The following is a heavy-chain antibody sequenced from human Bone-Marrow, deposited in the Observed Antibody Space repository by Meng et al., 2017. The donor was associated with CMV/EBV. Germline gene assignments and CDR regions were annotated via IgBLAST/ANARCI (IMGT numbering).Heavy chain of an antibody. Sequence: SETLSLTCTVSGGSISSSSYYWGWIRQPPGKGLEWIGSIYYSGSTYYNPSLKSRVTISVDTSKNQFSLKLSSVTAADTAVYYCARFIVVVPAAKYYFDYCGQGTLVTVSS. J-gene: IGHJ4*02. V-gene: IGHV4-39*07. D-gene: IGHD2-2*01. CDR3: ARFIVVVPAAKYYFDY. CDR1: GGSISSSSYY. CDR2: IYYSGST.